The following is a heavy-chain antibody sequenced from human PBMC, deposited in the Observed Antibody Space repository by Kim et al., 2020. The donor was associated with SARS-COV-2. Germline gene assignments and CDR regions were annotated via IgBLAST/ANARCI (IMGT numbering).Heavy chain of an antibody. V-gene: IGHV1-46*04. CDR2: INPSGGKT. J-gene: IGHJ4*02. CDR1: GYIFTSYH. Sequence: ASVKVSCKASGYIFTSYHMHWVRQAPGQGLEWMGIINPSGGKTYYAQKLQGRITVTTDTSANTVYMQLSNLTSEDTAMYYCAREQTAGFYNYWGQGTLVTVSS. CDR3: AREQTAGFYNY. D-gene: IGHD3-9*01.